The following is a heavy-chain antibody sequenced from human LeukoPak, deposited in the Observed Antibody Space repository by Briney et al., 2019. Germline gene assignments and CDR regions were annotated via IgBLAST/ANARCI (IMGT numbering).Heavy chain of an antibody. CDR2: IIPIFGTA. D-gene: IGHD5-12*01. CDR3: ARDGRYSGYDFEY. V-gene: IGHV1-69*13. CDR1: GGTFSSYA. Sequence: SVKVSCKASGGTFSSYAISWVRQAPGQGLEWMGVIIPIFGTAHYAQKFQGRVTITADESTSTAYMELSSLRSEDTAVYYCARDGRYSGYDFEYWGQGTLVTVSS. J-gene: IGHJ4*02.